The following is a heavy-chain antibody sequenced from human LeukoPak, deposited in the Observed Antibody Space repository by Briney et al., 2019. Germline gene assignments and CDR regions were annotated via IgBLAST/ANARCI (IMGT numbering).Heavy chain of an antibody. D-gene: IGHD3-22*01. CDR3: ARVGSGYYSEPGY. J-gene: IGHJ4*02. CDR2: ISYDGSNK. V-gene: IGHV3-30-3*01. Sequence: PGRSLRLSCAASGFTFSSYAMHWVRQAPGKGLEWVAVISYDGSNKYYADSVKGRFTISRDNSKNTLYLQMNSLRAEDTAVYYCARVGSGYYSEPGYWGQGTLVTVSS. CDR1: GFTFSSYA.